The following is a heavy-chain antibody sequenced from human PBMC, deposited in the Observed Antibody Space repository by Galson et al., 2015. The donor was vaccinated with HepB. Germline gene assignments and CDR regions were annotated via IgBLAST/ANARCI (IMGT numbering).Heavy chain of an antibody. J-gene: IGHJ4*02. Sequence: SLRLSCAASGVTFSNYGFHWVRQAPGKGLEWVTVISYDGRNKHYADSVKGRFTISRDNSKNMVYLQMNSQRAEDTALYYCAKDPYLYHALAGNMAGFDYWGQGTLVTVSS. CDR3: AKDPYLYHALAGNMAGFDY. CDR1: GVTFSNYG. D-gene: IGHD6-19*01. V-gene: IGHV3-30*18. CDR2: ISYDGRNK.